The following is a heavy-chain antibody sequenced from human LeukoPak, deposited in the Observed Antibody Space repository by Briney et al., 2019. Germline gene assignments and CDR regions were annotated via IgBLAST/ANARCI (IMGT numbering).Heavy chain of an antibody. D-gene: IGHD4-17*01. CDR1: GFTFSSYA. J-gene: IGHJ4*02. CDR3: TRDYGDYKLDY. V-gene: IGHV3-49*04. CDR2: IRSKAYGGTT. Sequence: GGSLRLSCAASGFTFSSYAMSWVRQAPGKGLEWVGFIRSKAYGGTTEYAASVKGRFTISRDDSKSIAYLQMNSLKTEDTAVYYCTRDYGDYKLDYWGQGTLVTVSS.